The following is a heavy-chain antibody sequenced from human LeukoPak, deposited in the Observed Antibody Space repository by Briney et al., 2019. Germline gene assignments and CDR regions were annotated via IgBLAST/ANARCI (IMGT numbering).Heavy chain of an antibody. V-gene: IGHV4-34*01. J-gene: IGHJ4*02. CDR2: INHSGST. Sequence: SETLSLTCAVYGGSFSGYYWSWIRQPPGKGLEWIGEINHSGSTNYNPSLKSRVTISVDTSKNQFSLKLSSVTAADTAVYYCARLTYYYGSGSYQKLFDYWGQGTLVTVSS. CDR3: ARLTYYYGSGSYQKLFDY. CDR1: GGSFSGYY. D-gene: IGHD3-10*01.